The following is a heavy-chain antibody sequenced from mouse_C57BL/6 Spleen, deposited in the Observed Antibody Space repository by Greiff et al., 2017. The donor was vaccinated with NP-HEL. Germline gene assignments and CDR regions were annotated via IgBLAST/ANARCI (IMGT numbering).Heavy chain of an antibody. CDR3: ARANWDLYFDY. D-gene: IGHD4-1*01. V-gene: IGHV1-54*01. J-gene: IGHJ2*01. CDR2: INPGSGGT. Sequence: QVQLKQSGAELVRPGTSVKVSCKASGYAFTNYLIEWVKQRPGQGLEWIGVINPGSGGTNYNEKFKGKATLTADKSSSTAYMQLSSLTSEDSAVYFWARANWDLYFDYWGQGTTLTVSS. CDR1: GYAFTNYL.